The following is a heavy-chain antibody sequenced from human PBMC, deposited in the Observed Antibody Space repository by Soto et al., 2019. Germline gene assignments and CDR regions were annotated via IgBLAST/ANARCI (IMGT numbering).Heavy chain of an antibody. D-gene: IGHD6-13*01. CDR1: GGSISSSSYY. CDR2: IYYSGST. J-gene: IGHJ5*02. Sequence: QLQLQESGPGLVKPSETLSLTCTVSGGSISSSSYYWGWIRQPPGKGLEWIGSIYYSGSTYYNPSLKSRVTISVDTSKNQFSLKLSSVTAADTAVYYCARLRIAAAGTLNWFDPWGQGTLVTVSS. CDR3: ARLRIAAAGTLNWFDP. V-gene: IGHV4-39*01.